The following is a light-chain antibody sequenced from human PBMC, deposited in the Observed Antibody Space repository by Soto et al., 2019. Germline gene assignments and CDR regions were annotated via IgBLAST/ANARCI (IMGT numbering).Light chain of an antibody. CDR3: QQYGSSPPT. V-gene: IGKV3-20*01. J-gene: IGKJ1*01. CDR1: QSVSSSY. CDR2: GAS. Sequence: IVLTQSPGTLSLSPWERDTLSCRASQSVSSSYLAWYQQEPGQAPRLLIYGASSRATGIPDRFSGSGSGTDFTLTISRLEPEDFAVYYCQQYGSSPPTFGQGTKVDIK.